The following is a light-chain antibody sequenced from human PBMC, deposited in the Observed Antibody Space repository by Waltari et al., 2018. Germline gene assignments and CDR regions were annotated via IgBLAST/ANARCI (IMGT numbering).Light chain of an antibody. Sequence: SYELTQPPSVSVSPGQTASITCSGDRLEDKYACWYQQKPGQSPLLVIYQDAKRPSGIPGRFSGSNSGNTATLTISGTQPMDEADYYCQSWDRNIVVFGGGTKLTVL. CDR3: QSWDRNIVV. CDR1: RLEDKY. J-gene: IGLJ2*01. CDR2: QDA. V-gene: IGLV3-1*01.